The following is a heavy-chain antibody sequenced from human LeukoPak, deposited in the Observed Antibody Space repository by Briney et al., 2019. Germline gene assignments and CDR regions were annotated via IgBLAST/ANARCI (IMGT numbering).Heavy chain of an antibody. CDR2: IGTYNHDT. V-gene: IGHV1-18*01. J-gene: IGHJ5*02. D-gene: IGHD2-15*01. CDR3: VRDYFCSGGTCDDCFDP. CDR1: GYTFTNYG. Sequence: ASVKVSCTASGYTFTNYGISWVRQAPGQGLEWMAWIGTYNHDTNYAQKFRGRVTLTTDTSTSTAYMELRSLGSDDTAVYYCVRDYFCSGGTCDDCFDPWGQGTLVTVSS.